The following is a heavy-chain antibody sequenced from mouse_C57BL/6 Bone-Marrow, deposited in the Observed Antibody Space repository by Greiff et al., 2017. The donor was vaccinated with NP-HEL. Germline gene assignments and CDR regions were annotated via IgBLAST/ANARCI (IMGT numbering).Heavy chain of an antibody. Sequence: EVKLVDSGGGLVKPGGSLKLSCAASGFTFSSYAMSWVRQTPEKRLEWVATISDGGSYTYYPDNVKGRFTISRDNAKNNLYLQMSHLKSEDTAMYYCARGEGYYGSSYYYWGQGTTLTVSS. CDR2: ISDGGSYT. CDR1: GFTFSSYA. V-gene: IGHV5-4*03. J-gene: IGHJ2*01. D-gene: IGHD1-1*01. CDR3: ARGEGYYGSSYYY.